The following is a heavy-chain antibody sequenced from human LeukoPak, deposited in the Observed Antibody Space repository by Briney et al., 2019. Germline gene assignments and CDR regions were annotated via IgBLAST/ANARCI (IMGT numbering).Heavy chain of an antibody. J-gene: IGHJ4*02. CDR3: VRVRHGDYFDY. V-gene: IGHV3-72*01. D-gene: IGHD4-17*01. CDR1: GFSITDHY. Sequence: GGSLRLSCAASGFSITDHYMDWVRQAPGKGLEWVGRTRNKPNGYTADYGTSVKGRFIVSRDDSENSLYLQMNGLKTEDTAVYYCVRVRHGDYFDYWGQGTLVTVSS. CDR2: TRNKPNGYTA.